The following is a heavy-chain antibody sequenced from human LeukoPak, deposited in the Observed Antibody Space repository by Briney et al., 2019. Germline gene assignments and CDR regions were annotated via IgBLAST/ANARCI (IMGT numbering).Heavy chain of an antibody. D-gene: IGHD3-22*01. CDR1: GYSFTSYD. CDR3: ARGPRDSSGSSFDY. J-gene: IGHJ4*02. V-gene: IGHV1-8*03. Sequence: GASVKVSCKASGYSFTSYDIKWVREATGQGLEWMGWMNPNSGNTGYAQKFQGRVTITRNTSISTAYMELSSLRSEDTAVYYCARGPRDSSGSSFDYWGQGTLVTVSS. CDR2: MNPNSGNT.